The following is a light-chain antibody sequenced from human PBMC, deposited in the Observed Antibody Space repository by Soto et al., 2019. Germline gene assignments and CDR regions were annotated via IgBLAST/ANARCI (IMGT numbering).Light chain of an antibody. CDR3: SSFTGPTTLDV. CDR2: GVS. CDR1: SSDVGAYKY. Sequence: QSVLTQPASVSGSPGQSVTISCTGTSSDVGAYKYVSWYQKHPGKAPKLMIYGVSNRPSGFSNRFSGSKSGNTAFLTISVLQPEDEADYYCSSFTGPTTLDVFGTGTKVTVL. J-gene: IGLJ1*01. V-gene: IGLV2-14*03.